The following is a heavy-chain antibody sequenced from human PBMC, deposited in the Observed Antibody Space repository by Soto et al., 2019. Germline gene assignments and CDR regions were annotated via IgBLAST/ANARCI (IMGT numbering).Heavy chain of an antibody. CDR1: GGSISSGGYS. CDR2: IYHSGST. V-gene: IGHV4-30-2*01. D-gene: IGHD3-16*01. Sequence: SETLSLTCAVSGGSISSGGYSWSWIRQPPGKGLEWIGYIYHSGSTYYNPSLKSRVTISVDRSKNQFSLKLSSVTAADTAVYYCARCFAGTPYFEYWGQGTLVTVSS. J-gene: IGHJ4*02. CDR3: ARCFAGTPYFEY.